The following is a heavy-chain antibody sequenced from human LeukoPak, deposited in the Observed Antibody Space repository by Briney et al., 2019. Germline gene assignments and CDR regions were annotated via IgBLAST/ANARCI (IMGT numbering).Heavy chain of an antibody. V-gene: IGHV3-15*05. Sequence: GGSLRLSCVSSGLSLNYDWMSWVRQAPGKGLEWVGRIKSKTDGETTGYAAPVKGRFTISGDDSKNTLYLQMNSLETEDTAVYHCARERYCSSSSCPGALDIWGQGTEVTVSS. CDR3: ARERYCSSSSCPGALDI. D-gene: IGHD2-2*01. J-gene: IGHJ3*02. CDR2: IKSKTDGETT. CDR1: GLSLNYDW.